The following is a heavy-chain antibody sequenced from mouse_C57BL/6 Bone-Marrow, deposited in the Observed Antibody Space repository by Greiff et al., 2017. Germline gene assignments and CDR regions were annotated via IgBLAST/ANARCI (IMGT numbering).Heavy chain of an antibody. CDR2: IRSKSSNYAT. CDR1: GFTFNTYA. Sequence: EVQGVESGGGLVQPKGSLKLSCAASGFTFNTYAMHWVRQAPGKGLEWVALIRSKSSNYATYYADSVKDRFTISRDDSQSMLYLQMNNLKTEDTARYYCNSGFAYWGQGTLVTVSA. V-gene: IGHV10-3*01. J-gene: IGHJ3*01. CDR3: NSGFAY.